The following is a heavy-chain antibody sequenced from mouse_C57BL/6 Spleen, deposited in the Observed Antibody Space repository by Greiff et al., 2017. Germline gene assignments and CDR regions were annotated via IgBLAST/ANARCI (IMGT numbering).Heavy chain of an antibody. CDR2: IYPGDGDT. CDR1: GYAFSSSW. V-gene: IGHV1-82*01. CDR3: ARSMVLDY. Sequence: QVQLKESGPELVKPGASVKISCKASGYAFSSSWMNWVKQRPGKGLEWIGRIYPGDGDTNYNGKFKGKATLTADKSSSTAYMQLSSLTSEDSAVYFCARSMVLDYWGQGTTLTVSS. D-gene: IGHD2-2*01. J-gene: IGHJ2*01.